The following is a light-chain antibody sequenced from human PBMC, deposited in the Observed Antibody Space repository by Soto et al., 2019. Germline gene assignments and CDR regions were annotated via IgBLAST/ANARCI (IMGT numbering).Light chain of an antibody. Sequence: DIQMTQSPSTLSASVGDRVTITCRACQSISSWLTWYQQKPGTAPKLLIYEASTLESGVPSRFSGSRSGTEFTLTVSSLQPDDFATYYCQQYNDSFPYTFGQGTKLEIK. V-gene: IGKV1-5*03. CDR1: QSISSW. J-gene: IGKJ2*01. CDR3: QQYNDSFPYT. CDR2: EAS.